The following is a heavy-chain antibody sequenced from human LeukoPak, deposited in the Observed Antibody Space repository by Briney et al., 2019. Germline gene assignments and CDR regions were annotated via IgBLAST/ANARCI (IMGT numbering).Heavy chain of an antibody. D-gene: IGHD4-17*01. CDR2: IYSSGST. CDR1: GGSISSYY. J-gene: IGHJ4*02. Sequence: SETLSLTCTVSGGSISSYYWIWIRQPPGKGLEWIGHIYSSGSTNYNPSLKSRVTISLDTSKNQFSLKMNSVTAADTAVYYCARMGNPATVTADYWGQGTLVTVSS. V-gene: IGHV4-59*08. CDR3: ARMGNPATVTADY.